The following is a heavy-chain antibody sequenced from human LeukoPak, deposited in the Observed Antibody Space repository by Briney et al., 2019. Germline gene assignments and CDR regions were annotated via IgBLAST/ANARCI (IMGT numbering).Heavy chain of an antibody. V-gene: IGHV1-69*13. J-gene: IGHJ4*02. D-gene: IGHD6-6*01. CDR2: IIPIFGTA. CDR1: GYTFTSYA. CDR3: ARELAGSIAAHFDY. Sequence: SVKVSCKASGYTFTSYAISWVRQAPGQGLEWMGGIIPIFGTANYAQKFQGRVTITADESTSTAYMELSSLRSEDTAVYYCARELAGSIAAHFDYWGQGTLVTVSS.